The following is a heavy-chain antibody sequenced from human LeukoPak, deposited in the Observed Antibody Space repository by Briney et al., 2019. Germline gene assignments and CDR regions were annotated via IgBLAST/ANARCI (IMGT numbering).Heavy chain of an antibody. CDR2: ISVRSNYI. V-gene: IGHV3-21*01. J-gene: IGHJ4*02. Sequence: GGSLRLSCAASGYTFSSYSISWVRQAPGKGLEWVSAISVRSNYIYYADSVRGRFRISRDDARDSLYLQMNSLRAEDTAVYYCVRLRRNSDTSGFYYYYDFWGQGTLDSVPS. D-gene: IGHD3-22*01. CDR1: GYTFSSYS. CDR3: VRLRRNSDTSGFYYYYDF.